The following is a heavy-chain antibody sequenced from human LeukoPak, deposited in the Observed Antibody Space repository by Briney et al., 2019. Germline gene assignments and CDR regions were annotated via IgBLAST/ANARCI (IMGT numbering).Heavy chain of an antibody. Sequence: GGSLRLSCAASGFTFDDYAMRWVRQAPGKGLEWVSGISWNSGSIGYADSVKGRFTISRDNAKNSLYLQMNSLRDEDTAVYYCASDEVGATPLRFWGQGTLVTVSS. CDR2: ISWNSGSI. CDR1: GFTFDDYA. D-gene: IGHD1-26*01. CDR3: ASDEVGATPLRF. V-gene: IGHV3-9*01. J-gene: IGHJ4*02.